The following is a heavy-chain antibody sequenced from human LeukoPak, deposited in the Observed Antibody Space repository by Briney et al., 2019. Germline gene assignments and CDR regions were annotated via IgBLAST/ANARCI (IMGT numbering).Heavy chain of an antibody. CDR1: GYTFTGYY. D-gene: IGHD6-19*01. V-gene: IGHV1-2*02. J-gene: IGHJ4*02. Sequence: GASVKVSCKASGYTFTGYYMHWVRQAPGQGLEWMGWINPNSGGTNYAQKFQGRVTMTRDTSISTAYMELSRLRSDDTAVYYCARENTGYSSGWYRYWGQGTLVTVSS. CDR3: ARENTGYSSGWYRY. CDR2: INPNSGGT.